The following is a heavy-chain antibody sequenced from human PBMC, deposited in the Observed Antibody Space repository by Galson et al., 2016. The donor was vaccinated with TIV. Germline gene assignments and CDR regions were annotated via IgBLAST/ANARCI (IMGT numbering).Heavy chain of an antibody. CDR2: IWYDGSIK. CDR1: GYTLSSYG. D-gene: IGHD2/OR15-2a*01. Sequence: LRLSCAASGYTLSSYGMHWVRQAPGKGLEWVAVIWYDGSIKYNEDSVKGRFTISRDKSKNTLYLAMSSLRAEDTAVYYCARIIVSYGMDVWGQGTTVTVSS. J-gene: IGHJ6*02. CDR3: ARIIVSYGMDV. V-gene: IGHV3-33*01.